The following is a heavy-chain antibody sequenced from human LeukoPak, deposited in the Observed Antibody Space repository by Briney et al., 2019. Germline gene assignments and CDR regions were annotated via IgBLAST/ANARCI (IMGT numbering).Heavy chain of an antibody. Sequence: ASVKVSCKASGYTFTSYDINWVRQATGQGLEWMGWMNPNSGNTGYAQKFQGRATMTRNTSISTAYMELSSLRSEDTAVYYCARGFPRKYCSGGSCYKYYFDYWGQGTLVTVSS. J-gene: IGHJ4*02. CDR3: ARGFPRKYCSGGSCYKYYFDY. CDR2: MNPNSGNT. CDR1: GYTFTSYD. V-gene: IGHV1-8*01. D-gene: IGHD2-15*01.